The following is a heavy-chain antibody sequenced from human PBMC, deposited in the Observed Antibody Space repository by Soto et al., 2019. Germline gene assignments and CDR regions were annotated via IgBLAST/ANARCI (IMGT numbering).Heavy chain of an antibody. D-gene: IGHD6-19*01. J-gene: IGHJ4*02. Sequence: EVQLVESGGGLVQPGGSLRPTCAASGFPFSIYSMNWVRQAPGKGLEWSSYITSDTKTIKYADSVKGRFTISRDNAKNLVYLQMNSLRDEDTAVYFCARSVEGHFDYWGQGTVVTVSS. CDR1: GFPFSIYS. V-gene: IGHV3-48*02. CDR3: ARSVEGHFDY. CDR2: ITSDTKTI.